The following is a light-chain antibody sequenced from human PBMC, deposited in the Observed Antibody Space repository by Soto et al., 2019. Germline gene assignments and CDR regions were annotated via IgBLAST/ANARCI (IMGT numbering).Light chain of an antibody. CDR3: SSYTSSSTQV. CDR1: SSDVGGYNY. V-gene: IGLV2-14*01. CDR2: DVS. Sequence: QSALTQPASVSGSPGQSITISCTGTSSDVGGYNYVSWYQQNPGKAPKLMIYDVSNRPSGVSNRFSGSKSGNTASLTISGLQAEDEADYYCSSYTSSSTQVFGGGTQLTVL. J-gene: IGLJ7*01.